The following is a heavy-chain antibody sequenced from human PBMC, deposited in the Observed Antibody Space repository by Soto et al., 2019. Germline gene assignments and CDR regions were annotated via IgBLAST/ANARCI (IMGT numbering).Heavy chain of an antibody. Sequence: SETLSLTSTVSGGSISSYYWSWIRQPPGKGLEWIGYIYYSGSTNYNPSLKSRVTISVDTSKNQFSLKLSSVTAADTAVYYCARERPRGYCSGGSCYGSWFDPWGQGTLVTVSS. V-gene: IGHV4-59*01. CDR1: GGSISSYY. D-gene: IGHD2-15*01. CDR2: IYYSGST. J-gene: IGHJ5*02. CDR3: ARERPRGYCSGGSCYGSWFDP.